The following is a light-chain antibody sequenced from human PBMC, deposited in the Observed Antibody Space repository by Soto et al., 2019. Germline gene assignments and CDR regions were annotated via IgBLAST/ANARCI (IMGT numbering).Light chain of an antibody. CDR2: GAS. V-gene: IGKV3-20*01. Sequence: EIVLTQSPCTLSLSPGEGATLSCRASQSVSSSYLAWYQQRPGQAPRLFISGASRRGTGIPDRFSGSGSGTAFTLTISRLQPEDFAVYYCQHYVSSLTFGGGTKVEIK. CDR1: QSVSSSY. J-gene: IGKJ4*01. CDR3: QHYVSSLT.